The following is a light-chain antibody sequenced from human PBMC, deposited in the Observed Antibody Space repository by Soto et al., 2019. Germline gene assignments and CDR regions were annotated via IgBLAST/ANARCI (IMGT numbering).Light chain of an antibody. V-gene: IGLV4-69*01. J-gene: IGLJ2*01. CDR2: VNSDGSH. CDR1: SGHSSYA. CDR3: QTWGTGIQV. Sequence: QAVVTQSPSASASLGASVNLTCTLSSGHSSYAIAWHQQQPGKGPRYLMKVNSDGSHNKGDGIPDRFSGSSSGAERSLTISSLQSDDEADYYCQTWGTGIQVFGGGTKVTVL.